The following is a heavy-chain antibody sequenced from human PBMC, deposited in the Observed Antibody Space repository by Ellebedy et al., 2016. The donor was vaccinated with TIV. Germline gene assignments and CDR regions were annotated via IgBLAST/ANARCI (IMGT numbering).Heavy chain of an antibody. V-gene: IGHV1-18*01. D-gene: IGHD1-26*01. Sequence: ASVKVSXXASGYTFTNFGITWVRQAPGQGLEWMGWISAYNGNTNYAQNLQGRVTMTTDTSTSTAYMELRSLRSDDTAVYYCARTKGEGGSYPGSVYWGQGTLVTVSS. J-gene: IGHJ4*02. CDR3: ARTKGEGGSYPGSVY. CDR1: GYTFTNFG. CDR2: ISAYNGNT.